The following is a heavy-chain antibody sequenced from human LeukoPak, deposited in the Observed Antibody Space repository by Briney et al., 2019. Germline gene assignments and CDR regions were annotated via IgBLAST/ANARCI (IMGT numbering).Heavy chain of an antibody. CDR2: IIPILGIA. J-gene: IGHJ5*02. CDR1: GGTFSSYA. CDR3: AREKKALTTFVLFDP. V-gene: IGHV1-69*04. Sequence: ASVKVSCKASGGTFSSYAISWVRQAPGHGLEWMGRIIPILGIANYAQKFQSRVTITADKSTSTAYMELSSLRSEDTAVYYCAREKKALTTFVLFDPWGQGTLVTVSS. D-gene: IGHD3-3*01.